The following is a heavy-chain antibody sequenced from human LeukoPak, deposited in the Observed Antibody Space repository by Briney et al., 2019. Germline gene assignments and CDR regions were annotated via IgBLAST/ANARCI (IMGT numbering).Heavy chain of an antibody. CDR2: IKQDGSEK. CDR1: GFTFSSYW. CDR3: ARGQNMVNYYYMDV. D-gene: IGHD5-18*01. J-gene: IGHJ6*03. V-gene: IGHV3-7*01. Sequence: PGGSLRLSCAASGFTFSSYWMSWVRQAPGKGLEWVANIKQDGSEKYYVDSVKGRFTISRDNAKNSLYLQMNSLRAEDTAVYYCARGQNMVNYYYMDVWGKGTTVTISS.